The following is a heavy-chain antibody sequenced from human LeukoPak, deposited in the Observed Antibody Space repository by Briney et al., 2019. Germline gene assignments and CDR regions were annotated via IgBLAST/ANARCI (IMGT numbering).Heavy chain of an antibody. CDR3: ARPKNYYYDSSGYSFDY. V-gene: IGHV1-69*04. CDR2: IIPIFGIA. CDR1: GGTFSSYV. Sequence: SVKVSCKASGGTFSSYVISWVRQAPGQGLEWMGRIIPIFGIANYAQKFQGRVTITADKSTSTAYMELSSLRSEDTAVYYCARPKNYYYDSSGYSFDYWGQGTLVTVSS. D-gene: IGHD3-22*01. J-gene: IGHJ4*02.